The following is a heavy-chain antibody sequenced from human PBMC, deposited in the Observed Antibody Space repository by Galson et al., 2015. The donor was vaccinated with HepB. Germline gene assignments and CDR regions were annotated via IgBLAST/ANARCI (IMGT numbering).Heavy chain of an antibody. CDR1: AYTFTTYA. Sequence: SVTVSCKASAYTFTTYAITWVRRAPGQGLEWMGWITAYNGNTNYAQKFQGRITMTTDTSTTTAYMELRSLRSDDTALYYCARDRAVVSATGTGWFDPWGQGTLVTVSS. J-gene: IGHJ5*02. CDR2: ITAYNGNT. V-gene: IGHV1-18*04. CDR3: ARDRAVVSATGTGWFDP. D-gene: IGHD6-13*01.